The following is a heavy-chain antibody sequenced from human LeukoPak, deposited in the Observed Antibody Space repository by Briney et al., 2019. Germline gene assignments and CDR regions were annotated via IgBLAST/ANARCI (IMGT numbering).Heavy chain of an antibody. V-gene: IGHV3-23*01. CDR2: ISGTNNST. Sequence: PGGSLRLSCAASGFTFSDYAMTWVRQAPGKGLEWVSAISGTNNSTYYPDSLKGRFTISRDNSKNTLYLQMNSLRVEDTAIYFCAKLLVWSLHYMDVWGKGTTVTVSS. D-gene: IGHD3-3*01. J-gene: IGHJ6*03. CDR1: GFTFSDYA. CDR3: AKLLVWSLHYMDV.